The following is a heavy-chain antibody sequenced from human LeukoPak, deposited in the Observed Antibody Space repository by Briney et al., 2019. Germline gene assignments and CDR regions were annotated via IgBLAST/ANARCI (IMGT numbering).Heavy chain of an antibody. D-gene: IGHD2-2*01. J-gene: IGHJ4*02. CDR1: GFTFSSYA. CDR3: AKGYCSSTSCYVFDY. V-gene: IGHV3-23*01. Sequence: PGGSLRLSCAASGFTFSSYAMSWVRQAPGEGLEWVSAISGSGGSTYYADSVKGRFTISRDNSKNTLYLQMNSLRAEDTAVYYCAKGYCSSTSCYVFDYWGQGNPGHRLL. CDR2: ISGSGGST.